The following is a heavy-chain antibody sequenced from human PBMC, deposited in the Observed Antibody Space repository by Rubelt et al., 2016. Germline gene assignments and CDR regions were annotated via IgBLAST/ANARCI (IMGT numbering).Heavy chain of an antibody. D-gene: IGHD4-23*01. CDR2: ISYDGSNK. J-gene: IGHJ4*02. CDR1: GFTFSSYA. Sequence: STGGVVQPGRSLRLSCAASGFTFSSYAMHWVRQAPGKGLEWVAVISYDGSNKYYADSVKGRFTISRDNAKNSLYLQMNSLRAEDTAVYYCARGDYGGNSDLDYWGQGTLVTVSS. CDR3: ARGDYGGNSDLDY. V-gene: IGHV3-30*04.